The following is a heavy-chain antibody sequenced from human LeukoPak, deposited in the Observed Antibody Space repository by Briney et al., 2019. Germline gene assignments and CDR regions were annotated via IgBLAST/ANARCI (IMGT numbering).Heavy chain of an antibody. D-gene: IGHD6-13*01. CDR1: GFTFDDYG. Sequence: PGGSLRLSCAASGFTFDDYGMSWVRQAPGKGLEWVSGINWNGGSTGYADSVKGRFTISRDNSKNTLYLQMNSLRAEDTAVYYCAKDGYSSRDFDYWGQGTLVTVSS. V-gene: IGHV3-20*04. J-gene: IGHJ4*02. CDR3: AKDGYSSRDFDY. CDR2: INWNGGST.